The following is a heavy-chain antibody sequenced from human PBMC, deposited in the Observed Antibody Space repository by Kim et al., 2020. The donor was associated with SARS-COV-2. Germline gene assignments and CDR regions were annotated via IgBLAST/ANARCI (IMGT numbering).Heavy chain of an antibody. J-gene: IGHJ6*03. V-gene: IGHV7-4-1*02. Sequence: ASVKVSCKASGYTFTSYAMNWVRQAPGQGLEWMGWINTNTWNPTYAQGFTGRFVFSLDTSVSTAYLQISSLKAEDTAVYYCARTNYDSFYYMDVWGKGTTVTVSS. CDR1: GYTFTSYA. CDR2: INTNTWNP. CDR3: ARTNYDSFYYMDV.